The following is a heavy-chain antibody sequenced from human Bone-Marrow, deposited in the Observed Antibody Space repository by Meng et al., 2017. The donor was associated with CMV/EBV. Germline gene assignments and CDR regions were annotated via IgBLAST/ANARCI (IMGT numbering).Heavy chain of an antibody. V-gene: IGHV3-21*01. D-gene: IGHD6-13*01. CDR2: ISSSSSYI. Sequence: GESLKISCAASGFTFSSYSMNWVRQAPGKGLEWVSSISSSSSYIYYADSVKGRFTISRDNAKNSLYLQMNSLRAEDTAVYYCARVKGIAAAGADFFDYWGQGTLVTVSS. J-gene: IGHJ4*02. CDR1: GFTFSSYS. CDR3: ARVKGIAAAGADFFDY.